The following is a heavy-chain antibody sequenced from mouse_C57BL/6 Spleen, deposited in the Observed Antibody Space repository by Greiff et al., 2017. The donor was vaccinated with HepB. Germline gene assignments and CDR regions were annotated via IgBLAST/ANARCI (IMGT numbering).Heavy chain of an antibody. V-gene: IGHV1-82*01. D-gene: IGHD2-3*01. Sequence: VQLQQSGPELVKPGASVKISCKASGYAFSSSWMNWVKQRPGKGLEWIGRIYPGDGDTNYNGKFKGKATLTADKSSSTAYMQLSSLTSEDSAVYFCAREGFDGYYCWFAYWGQGTRVTVSA. CDR2: IYPGDGDT. CDR1: GYAFSSSW. J-gene: IGHJ3*01. CDR3: AREGFDGYYCWFAY.